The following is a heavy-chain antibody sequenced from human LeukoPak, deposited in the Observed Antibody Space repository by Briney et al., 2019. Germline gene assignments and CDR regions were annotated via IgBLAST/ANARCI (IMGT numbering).Heavy chain of an antibody. CDR3: TRQNLYGDYLFDY. D-gene: IGHD4-17*01. V-gene: IGHV3-73*01. J-gene: IGHJ4*02. CDR1: GFTFSGSA. CDR2: IRSKANSYAT. Sequence: PGGSLRLSCAASGFTFSGSAMHWVRQASGKGLEWVGRIRSKANSYATAYAASVKGRFTISRDDSKNTAYLQMNSLKTEDTAVYYCTRQNLYGDYLFDYWGQGTLVTVSS.